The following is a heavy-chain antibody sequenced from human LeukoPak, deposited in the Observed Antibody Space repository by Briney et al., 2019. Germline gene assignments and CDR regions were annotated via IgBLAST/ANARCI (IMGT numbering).Heavy chain of an antibody. CDR1: GYSISSGYY. Sequence: SETLSLTCTVSGYSISSGYYWGWIRQPAGKGLEWIGRIYTSGSTNYNPSLKSRVTMSVDTSKNQFSLKLSSVTAADTAVYYCARADSSGVYYFDYWGQGTLVTVSS. CDR3: ARADSSGVYYFDY. J-gene: IGHJ4*02. D-gene: IGHD3-22*01. CDR2: IYTSGST. V-gene: IGHV4-4*07.